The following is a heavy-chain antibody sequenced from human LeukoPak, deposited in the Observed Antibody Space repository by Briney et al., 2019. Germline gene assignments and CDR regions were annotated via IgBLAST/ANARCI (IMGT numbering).Heavy chain of an antibody. Sequence: GGSLRLSCAASGFTFSSYGMHWVRQAPGKGLEWVAFIRYDGSNKYYADSVKGRFTISRDNSKNTLYLQMNSLRAEDTAVYYCAKDPHIVVVIARPGVDYWGQGTLVTVSS. CDR2: IRYDGSNK. V-gene: IGHV3-30*02. CDR1: GFTFSSYG. CDR3: AKDPHIVVVIARPGVDY. J-gene: IGHJ4*02. D-gene: IGHD2-21*01.